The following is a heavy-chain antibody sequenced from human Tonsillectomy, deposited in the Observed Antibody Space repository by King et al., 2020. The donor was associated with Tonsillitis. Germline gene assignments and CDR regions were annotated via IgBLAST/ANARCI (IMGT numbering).Heavy chain of an antibody. V-gene: IGHV4-34*01. CDR3: AWVIGSSTYYPDY. Sequence: VQLQQWGAGLLKPSETLSLTCAVYGASFSGYHWSWIRQPPGKGLEWIGEINHSGSTNYNPSLKSRVTISVDTSMNQFSLKLNSVTAADTAVYYCAWVIGSSTYYPDYWGQGTLVTVSS. CDR1: GASFSGYH. CDR2: INHSGST. D-gene: IGHD3-22*01. J-gene: IGHJ4*02.